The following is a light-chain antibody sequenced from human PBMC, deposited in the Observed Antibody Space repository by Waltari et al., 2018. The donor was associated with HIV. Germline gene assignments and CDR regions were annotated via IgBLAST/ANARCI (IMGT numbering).Light chain of an antibody. Sequence: EIVLTQSPATLSLSPGERATLSCRAGQDIRSLLAWYQQKPGQPPRLLIYDASNRATGIPARFSGSGSGTEFTLTINNLQSEDFAVYYCQQNHDWPPITFGQGTRLEIK. CDR3: QQNHDWPPIT. J-gene: IGKJ5*01. CDR1: QDIRSL. V-gene: IGKV3-11*01. CDR2: DAS.